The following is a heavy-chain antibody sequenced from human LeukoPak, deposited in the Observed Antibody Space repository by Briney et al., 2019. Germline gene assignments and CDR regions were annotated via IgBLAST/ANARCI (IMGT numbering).Heavy chain of an antibody. CDR3: ARDYDSSGPLSWFDP. V-gene: IGHV4-61*02. J-gene: IGHJ5*02. Sequence: PSETLSLTCTVSGGSISSGSYYWSWIRQPAGKGLEWIGRIYTSGSTNYNPSLKSRVTISVDTSKNQFSLKLSSVTAADTAVYYCARDYDSSGPLSWFDPWGQGTLVTGSS. CDR1: GGSISSGSYY. CDR2: IYTSGST. D-gene: IGHD3-22*01.